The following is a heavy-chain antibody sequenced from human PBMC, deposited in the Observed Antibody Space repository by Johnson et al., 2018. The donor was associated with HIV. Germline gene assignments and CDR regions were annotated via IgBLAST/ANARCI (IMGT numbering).Heavy chain of an antibody. CDR3: ARLMAARTLDDAFDL. D-gene: IGHD6-13*01. Sequence: VQLVESGGGVVQPGGSLRLSCAGSGFTFSNAWMTWVRQAPGKGLEWVSGISGSGGSTYYADSVKGRFTISRDNSKNTLFLQMNSLRVEDTALYYCARLMAARTLDDAFDLWGQGTMVIVSS. J-gene: IGHJ3*01. CDR1: GFTFSNAW. V-gene: IGHV3-23*04. CDR2: ISGSGGST.